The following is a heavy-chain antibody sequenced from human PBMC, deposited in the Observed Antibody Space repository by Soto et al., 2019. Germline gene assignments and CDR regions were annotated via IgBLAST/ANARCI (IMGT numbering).Heavy chain of an antibody. V-gene: IGHV2-5*02. CDR3: AHRQDYYDSSGYTAAGAFDI. CDR1: GFSLSTSGVG. J-gene: IGHJ3*02. D-gene: IGHD3-22*01. CDR2: IYWDDDK. Sequence: QITLKESGPTLVKPTQTLTLTCTFSGFSLSTSGVGVGWIRQPPGKALEWLALIYWDDDKRYSPSLKSRLTITKDTSXXQXVXXMTNMDPVDTATYYCAHRQDYYDSSGYTAAGAFDIWGQGTMVTVSS.